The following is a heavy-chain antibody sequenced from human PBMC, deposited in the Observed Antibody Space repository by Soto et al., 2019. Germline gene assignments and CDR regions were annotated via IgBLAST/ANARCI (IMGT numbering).Heavy chain of an antibody. V-gene: IGHV4-34*01. CDR2: INHSGST. CDR3: ARGRGYSSSSASWLIES. CDR1: VVSFSDYYGYY. D-gene: IGHD6-6*01. J-gene: IGHJ5*01. Sequence: SETLSLTCAFYVVSFSDYYGYYWSCIRQPPGKGLEWIGEINHSGSTNYNPSLKSRVTISLDTSKNQFSLKLSSVTAADTAVYYCARGRGYSSSSASWLIESWGHATLVXV.